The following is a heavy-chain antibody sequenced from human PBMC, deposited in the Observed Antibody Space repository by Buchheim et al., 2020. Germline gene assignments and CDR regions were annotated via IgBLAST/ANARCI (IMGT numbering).Heavy chain of an antibody. Sequence: QVQLVESGGGVVQPGRSLRLSCAASGFTFSSYGMHWVRQAPGKGLEWVAVISYDGSNKYYADSVKGRFTISRDNSKNTLYLQMNSLRAEDTAVYYCAKEGGIVVVVDFQHWGQGTL. D-gene: IGHD2-21*01. CDR1: GFTFSSYG. CDR3: AKEGGIVVVVDFQH. V-gene: IGHV3-30*18. J-gene: IGHJ1*01. CDR2: ISYDGSNK.